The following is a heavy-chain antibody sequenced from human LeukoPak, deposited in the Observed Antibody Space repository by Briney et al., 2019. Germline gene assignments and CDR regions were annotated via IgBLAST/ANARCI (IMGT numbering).Heavy chain of an antibody. CDR1: GYTFSSYD. CDR3: ARRLGLRWDLQALDI. V-gene: IGHV1-8*03. Sequence: ASVKVSCKASGYTFSSYDINWVRQATGQGLEWMGWMNPNSGNTGYTQKFQGRVTITRNTFISTAYMELSSLTSEDTAVYYCARRLGLRWDLQALDIWGQGTMVTVSS. J-gene: IGHJ3*02. CDR2: MNPNSGNT. D-gene: IGHD4-23*01.